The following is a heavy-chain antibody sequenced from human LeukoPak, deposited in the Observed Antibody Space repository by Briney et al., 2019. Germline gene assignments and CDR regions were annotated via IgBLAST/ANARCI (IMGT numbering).Heavy chain of an antibody. CDR3: ARKRSFDL. Sequence: PSETLSLTCTVSGGSISSYYWSWIRQPPGKGPEWIGYIYYSGSATYNPSLKSRVTISLDTSKNQFFLKLSSVTAADTAVYYCARKRSFDLWGQGTLVTVSS. CDR1: GGSISSYY. J-gene: IGHJ4*02. V-gene: IGHV4-59*01. CDR2: IYYSGSA. D-gene: IGHD3-9*01.